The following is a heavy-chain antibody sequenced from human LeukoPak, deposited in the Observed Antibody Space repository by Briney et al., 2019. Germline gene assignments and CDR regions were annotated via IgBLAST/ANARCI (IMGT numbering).Heavy chain of an antibody. Sequence: SGTLSLTCAVSGDSISSNYWWTWVRQPPGKGLEWIGEIHHSESTNFNPSLKSRVTISVDKSKNHFSLSLTSVSAADTAVYYCARGIPGYFGTSGYYYEYWGQGILVTVSS. CDR2: IHHSEST. V-gene: IGHV4-4*02. D-gene: IGHD3-22*01. CDR1: GDSISSNYW. CDR3: ARGIPGYFGTSGYYYEY. J-gene: IGHJ4*02.